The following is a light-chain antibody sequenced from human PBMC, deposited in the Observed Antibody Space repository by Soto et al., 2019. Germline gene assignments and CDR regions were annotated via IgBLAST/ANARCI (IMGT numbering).Light chain of an antibody. Sequence: QSVLTLPRSVSGSPGQSITISCTGTGSDVGGYNYVSWYQQHPGKAPKLVIYDVSKRPPGVPDRFSGSKSGNTASLTISGLHAEDEADYYCCSYAGSYTYVFGTGTKVTVL. CDR1: GSDVGGYNY. CDR3: CSYAGSYTYV. J-gene: IGLJ1*01. V-gene: IGLV2-11*01. CDR2: DVS.